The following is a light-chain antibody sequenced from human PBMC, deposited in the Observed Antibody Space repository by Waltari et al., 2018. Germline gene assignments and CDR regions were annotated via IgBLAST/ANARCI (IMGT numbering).Light chain of an antibody. CDR1: QSISSN. Sequence: EIVMTQSPATLSVPPGGRATVSCRASQSISSNLAWYQQKPGLAPRLLIDGSSTRAPGIPARFSGSGSGTEFTLTISSLQSEDFAVYSCQQYYGIPYTFGQGTKLEIK. CDR2: GSS. J-gene: IGKJ2*01. CDR3: QQYYGIPYT. V-gene: IGKV3-15*01.